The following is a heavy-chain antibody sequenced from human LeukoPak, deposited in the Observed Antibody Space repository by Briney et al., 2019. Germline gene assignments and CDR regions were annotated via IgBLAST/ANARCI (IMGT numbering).Heavy chain of an antibody. CDR3: ASPRGDDSGGYYTWYFHH. J-gene: IGHJ1*01. D-gene: IGHD3-22*01. V-gene: IGHV4-59*08. Sequence: SETLSLTCTVSGASITSYYWSWNRQPPGKGLEWIGYIYYSGSTNYNPSLKSRVTISLDTSKNQSSLKLSSVTAADTAVYFCASPRGDDSGGYYTWYFHHWGQGILVTVSS. CDR2: IYYSGST. CDR1: GASITSYY.